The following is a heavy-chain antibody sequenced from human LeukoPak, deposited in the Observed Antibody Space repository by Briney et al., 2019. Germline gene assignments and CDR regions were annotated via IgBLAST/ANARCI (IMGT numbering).Heavy chain of an antibody. D-gene: IGHD6-19*01. CDR1: GGSISSYY. CDR2: IYYSGSH. CDR3: AREVAVAGVDAFDI. J-gene: IGHJ3*02. Sequence: SETLSLTRTVSGGSISSYYWSWIRQPPGKGLEWIGYIYYSGSHNYNPSLKSRVPISVHTSKNQFSLKLTSVTAADTAVYYCAREVAVAGVDAFDIWGQGTMVTVSS. V-gene: IGHV4-59*01.